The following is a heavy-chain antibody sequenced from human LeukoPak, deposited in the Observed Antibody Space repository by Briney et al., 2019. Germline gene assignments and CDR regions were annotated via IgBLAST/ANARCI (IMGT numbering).Heavy chain of an antibody. D-gene: IGHD3-10*01. CDR2: IFSGGST. V-gene: IGHV3-66*04. Sequence: GGSLRLSCVVSGFTVSSNYMSWVRQAPGKGLEWVSVIFSGGSTYYADSVKGRFTISRDNSKNTRYLQMNSPTAEDTAVYYCARRGSGSSGYYYYYYMDVWGKGTTVTISS. CDR3: ARRGSGSSGYYYYYYMDV. J-gene: IGHJ6*03. CDR1: GFTVSSNY.